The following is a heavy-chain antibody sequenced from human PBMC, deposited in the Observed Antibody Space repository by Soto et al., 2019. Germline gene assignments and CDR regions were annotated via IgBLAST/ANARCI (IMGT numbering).Heavy chain of an antibody. CDR2: INSDGSST. CDR3: ARSQTYYDSSGFALSWNFDY. V-gene: IGHV3-74*01. D-gene: IGHD3-22*01. Sequence: GGSLRLSCAASGFTFSSYWMHWVRQAPGKGLVWVSRINSDGSSTRYADSVKGRFTISRDNAKNTLYLQMNSLRAEDTAVYYCARSQTYYDSSGFALSWNFDYWGQGTLVTVSS. J-gene: IGHJ4*02. CDR1: GFTFSSYW.